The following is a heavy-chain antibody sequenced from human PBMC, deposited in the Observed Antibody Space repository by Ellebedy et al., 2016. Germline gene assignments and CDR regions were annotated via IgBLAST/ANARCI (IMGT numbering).Heavy chain of an antibody. CDR3: VTRHNGAFDF. CDR1: GFSVTSND. V-gene: IGHV3-53*01. CDR2: LYCGGTS. Sequence: GGSLRLSXAASGFSVTSNDVSWVRQAPGKGLELVSLLYCGGTSYYAESVKGRFTISRDNSKKTLYLQMSGLGAEDTAVYYCVTRHNGAFDFWGQGTMVTVSS. D-gene: IGHD1-14*01. J-gene: IGHJ3*01.